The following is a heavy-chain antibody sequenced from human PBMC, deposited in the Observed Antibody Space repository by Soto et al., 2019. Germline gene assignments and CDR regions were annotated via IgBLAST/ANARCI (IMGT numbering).Heavy chain of an antibody. CDR2: IKSKTDGGTT. V-gene: IGHV3-15*07. Sequence: EVQLVESGGGLVKPGGSLRLSCEASGFTFSNAWMNWVGQAPGKGLEWVGRIKSKTDGGTTDYAAPVKGRFTISRDDSRNTLHLQMNSLKIEDTAVYYCTAHRPWFDPWGQGTLVTVSS. CDR3: TAHRPWFDP. J-gene: IGHJ5*02. D-gene: IGHD6-6*01. CDR1: GFTFSNAW.